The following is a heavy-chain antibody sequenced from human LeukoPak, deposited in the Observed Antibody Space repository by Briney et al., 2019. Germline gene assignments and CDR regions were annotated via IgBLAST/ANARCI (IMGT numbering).Heavy chain of an antibody. CDR3: ARAAGSDFWNGHGSLNWFDP. D-gene: IGHD3-3*01. V-gene: IGHV3-7*01. CDR2: IKQDVDEK. Sequence: QAGGSLRLSCVGSGFSFSAYCMSWVRQAPEKGLEWVANIKQDVDEKYYVDSVKGRFTISRDNAKNSLYLQMNSLTVEDTGIYYCARAAGSDFWNGHGSLNWFDPWGQGTVVTVS. CDR1: GFSFSAYC. J-gene: IGHJ5*02.